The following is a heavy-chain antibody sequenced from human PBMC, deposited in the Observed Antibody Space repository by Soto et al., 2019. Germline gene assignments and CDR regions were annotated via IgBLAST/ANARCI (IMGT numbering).Heavy chain of an antibody. Sequence: QVQLQQWGAGLLKPSETLSLTCAVYGGSFSGYYWSWIRQPPGKGLEWIGEINHSGSTNYNPSLKSRVTISVYTSKNQFSLKLSSVTAADTAVYYCARGGILGYCSSTSCKKEEGADARIDYWGQGTLVTVSS. CDR2: INHSGST. D-gene: IGHD2-2*01. V-gene: IGHV4-34*01. J-gene: IGHJ4*02. CDR3: ARGGILGYCSSTSCKKEEGADARIDY. CDR1: GGSFSGYY.